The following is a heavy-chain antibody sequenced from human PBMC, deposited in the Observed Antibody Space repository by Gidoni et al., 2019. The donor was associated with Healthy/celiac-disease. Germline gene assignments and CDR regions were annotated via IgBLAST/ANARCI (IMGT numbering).Heavy chain of an antibody. CDR2: INAGNGNT. Sequence: QVQLVQSGAAVKKPGASVKVSCKASGYNFTSYAMHWVRQAPGQRLEWMGWINAGNGNTKYSQKFQGRVTITRDTSASTAYMELSSLRSEDTAVYYCARDRYYYDSSGYSPDYWGQGTLVTVSS. J-gene: IGHJ4*02. D-gene: IGHD3-22*01. V-gene: IGHV1-3*01. CDR3: ARDRYYYDSSGYSPDY. CDR1: GYNFTSYA.